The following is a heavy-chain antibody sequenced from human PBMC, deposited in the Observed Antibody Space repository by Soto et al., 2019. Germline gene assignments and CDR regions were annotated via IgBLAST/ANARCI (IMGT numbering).Heavy chain of an antibody. D-gene: IGHD3-3*02. Sequence: QVQLVQSGAEVKKPGSSVKVSCKTSGGTFRTSAISWVRQAPGQGLEWMGGIMPVFPTPDYAQKFQGRVTITAHESTGTSSMELSSLRSEDTAGYYCARDKDRQQLGGNYYYIMDVWGQGTTVTVSS. CDR2: IMPVFPTP. CDR3: ARDKDRQQLGGNYYYIMDV. V-gene: IGHV1-69*12. J-gene: IGHJ6*01. CDR1: GGTFRTSA.